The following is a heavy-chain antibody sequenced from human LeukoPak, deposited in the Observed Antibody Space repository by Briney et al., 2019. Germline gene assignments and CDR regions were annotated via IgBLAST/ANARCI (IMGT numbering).Heavy chain of an antibody. CDR3: AREEQHQRGRHFEY. V-gene: IGHV1-2*02. CDR2: INPNSGT. J-gene: IGHJ4*02. D-gene: IGHD6-13*01. Sequence: GASVKVSCKASGYTFSGYNIHWVRQGPGQGLEWMGWINPNSGTNYAQNFQGRVTMTRDTSISTAYMELSRLRSDDTAVYYCAREEQHQRGRHFEYWGQGTLVTVSS. CDR1: GYTFSGYN.